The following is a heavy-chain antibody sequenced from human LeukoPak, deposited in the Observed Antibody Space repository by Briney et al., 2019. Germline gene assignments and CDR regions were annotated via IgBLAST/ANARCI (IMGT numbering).Heavy chain of an antibody. Sequence: GGSLRLSCAASGFTFSSYAMSWVRQAPGKGLEWVSYISAGGRTTFYADSVTGRFTISRDNAKNSLYLQMSSLRVEDTAVYYCASWAGNTQSDSWSGPFDYWGQGSLVTVSS. CDR2: ISAGGRTT. J-gene: IGHJ4*02. D-gene: IGHD3-3*01. V-gene: IGHV3-48*04. CDR3: ASWAGNTQSDSWSGPFDY. CDR1: GFTFSSYA.